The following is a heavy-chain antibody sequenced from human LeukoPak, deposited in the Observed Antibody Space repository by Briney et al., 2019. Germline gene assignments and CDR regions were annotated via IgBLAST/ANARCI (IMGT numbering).Heavy chain of an antibody. CDR1: GGSISSSY. Sequence: PSETLSLTCTVSGGSISSSYWSWIRQPPGKGLEWIGYIYYSGSTNYNPSLKSRVTISLDTSRNQLSLRLSSVTAADTAVYYCARETDYWGQGTLVTVSS. V-gene: IGHV4-59*01. J-gene: IGHJ4*02. CDR2: IYYSGST. CDR3: ARETDY.